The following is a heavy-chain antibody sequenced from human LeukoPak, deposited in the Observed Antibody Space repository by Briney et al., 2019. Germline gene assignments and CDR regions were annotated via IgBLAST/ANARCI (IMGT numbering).Heavy chain of an antibody. CDR2: IKQDGSEK. V-gene: IGHV3-7*01. CDR3: ARDEEGGSSFDY. Sequence: GESLKISCAASGFTFSSYWMSWVRQAPGKGLEWVANIKQDGSEKYYVDSVKGRFTISRDNAKNSPYLQMNSLRAEDTAVYYCARDEEGGSSFDYWGQGTLVTVSS. J-gene: IGHJ4*02. D-gene: IGHD1-26*01. CDR1: GFTFSSYW.